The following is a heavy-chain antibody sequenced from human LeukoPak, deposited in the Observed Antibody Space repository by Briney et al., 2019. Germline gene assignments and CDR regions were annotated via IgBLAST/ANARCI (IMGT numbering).Heavy chain of an antibody. CDR2: IIPIFGTA. Sequence: GASVKVSCKASGGTFSSYAISWVRQTPGQGLEWMGGIIPIFGTANYAQKFQGRVTITADESTSTAYMELSSLRSEDTAVYYCARSMIVVVITPGVLGSWGQGTLVTVSS. CDR3: ARSMIVVVITPGVLGS. CDR1: GGTFSSYA. D-gene: IGHD3-22*01. V-gene: IGHV1-69*13. J-gene: IGHJ5*02.